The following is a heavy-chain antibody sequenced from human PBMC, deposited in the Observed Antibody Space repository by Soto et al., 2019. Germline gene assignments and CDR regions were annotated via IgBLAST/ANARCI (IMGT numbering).Heavy chain of an antibody. CDR2: ISSNSAYI. CDR1: GFTFRSFT. CDR3: TRDASRDSSARGWFDP. V-gene: IGHV3-21*04. Sequence: GGSLRLSGAASGFTFRSFTMNWVRQAPGKGLEWVSTISSNSAYIYYTDALRGRFTISRDNAKNSLHLQMNSLRAEDTAVYYCTRDASRDSSARGWFDPWGPGTLVTVSS. D-gene: IGHD6-13*01. J-gene: IGHJ5*02.